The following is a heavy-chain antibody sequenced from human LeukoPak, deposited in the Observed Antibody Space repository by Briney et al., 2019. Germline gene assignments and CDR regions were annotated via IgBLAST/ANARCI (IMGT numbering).Heavy chain of an antibody. J-gene: IGHJ6*03. V-gene: IGHV1-18*01. CDR3: AREGRNDYGDFSGEVYYYYYYMDV. CDR1: GYTFTSYG. CDR2: ISAYNGNT. D-gene: IGHD4-17*01. Sequence: ASVKVSYKASGYTFTSYGISWVRQAPGQGLEWMGWISAYNGNTNYAQKLQGRVTMTPDTSTSTAYMELRSLRSDDTAVYYCAREGRNDYGDFSGEVYYYYYYMDVWGKGTTVTVSS.